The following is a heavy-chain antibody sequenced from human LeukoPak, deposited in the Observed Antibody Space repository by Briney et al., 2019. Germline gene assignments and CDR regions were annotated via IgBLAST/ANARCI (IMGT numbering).Heavy chain of an antibody. Sequence: PSETLSLTCTVSGGSISSYYWSWIRQPPGKGLEWIGYIYTSGSTNYNPSLKRRVTISVDTSKNQFSLKLSSVIAADTAVYYCARHSPDKDFWSGYYREFDYWGQGTLVTVSS. CDR2: IYTSGST. J-gene: IGHJ4*02. V-gene: IGHV4-4*09. CDR1: GGSISSYY. D-gene: IGHD3-3*01. CDR3: ARHSPDKDFWSGYYREFDY.